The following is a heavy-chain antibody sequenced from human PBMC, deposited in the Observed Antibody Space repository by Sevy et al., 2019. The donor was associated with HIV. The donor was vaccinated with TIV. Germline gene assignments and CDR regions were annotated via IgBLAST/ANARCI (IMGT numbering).Heavy chain of an antibody. CDR3: ARPSPRIAAAASAFYDN. V-gene: IGHV3-23*01. J-gene: IGHJ4*02. CDR2: IYGRGGST. CDR1: GYSFSSYA. Sequence: GGSLRLSCVVSGYSFSSYAISWVRQAPGKGLEWVSTIYGRGGSTYSADSVKGRFTISRDNPKNTLFLQMINLRVDDTAIYYCARPSPRIAAAASAFYDNWGQGTLVTVSS. D-gene: IGHD6-13*01.